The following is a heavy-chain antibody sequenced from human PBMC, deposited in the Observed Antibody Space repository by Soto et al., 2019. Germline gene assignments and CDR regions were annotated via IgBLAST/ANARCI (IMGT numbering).Heavy chain of an antibody. CDR1: GYTFTSYG. V-gene: IGHV1-18*01. J-gene: IGHJ4*02. CDR2: ISAYKGNT. CDR3: ARSIAAAVDFDY. Sequence: ASVKVSCKASGYTFTSYGISWVRQAPGQGLEWMGWISAYKGNTNYAQKQKGRVTMTTNTSTSTAYMELRSLRSDDTAVYYCARSIAAAVDFDYWGQGTLVTVSS. D-gene: IGHD6-13*01.